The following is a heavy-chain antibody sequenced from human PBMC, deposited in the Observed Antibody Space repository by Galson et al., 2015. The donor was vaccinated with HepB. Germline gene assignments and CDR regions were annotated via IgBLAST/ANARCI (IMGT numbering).Heavy chain of an antibody. J-gene: IGHJ4*02. V-gene: IGHV3-30*18. CDR1: GFTFSSYG. CDR3: AKDIVGATTDDY. CDR2: ISYDGSNK. Sequence: SLRLSCAASGFTFSSYGMHWVRQAPGKGLEWVAVISYDGSNKYYTDSVKGRFTISRDNSKNTLYPQINSLRAEDTAVYYCAKDIVGATTDDYWGQGTLVTVSS. D-gene: IGHD1-26*01.